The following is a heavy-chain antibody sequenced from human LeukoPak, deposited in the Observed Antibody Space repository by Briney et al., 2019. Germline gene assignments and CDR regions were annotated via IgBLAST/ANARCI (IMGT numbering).Heavy chain of an antibody. CDR3: TTDWTTASYAFDI. V-gene: IGHV3-15*01. J-gene: IGHJ3*02. Sequence: GGSLRLSCAASGFTFSNAWMSWVRQAPGKGLEWVGHIKSKTDGGTTDYAAPVKGRFTISRDDSKSTLYLQMNSLKTEDTAVYYCTTDWTTASYAFDIWGQGTMVTVSS. D-gene: IGHD3/OR15-3a*01. CDR1: GFTFSNAW. CDR2: IKSKTDGGTT.